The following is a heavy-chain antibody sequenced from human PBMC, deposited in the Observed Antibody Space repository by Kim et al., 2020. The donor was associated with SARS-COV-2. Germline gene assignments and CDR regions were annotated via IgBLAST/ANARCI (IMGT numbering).Heavy chain of an antibody. D-gene: IGHD1-26*01. CDR3: AREHGNDAFDI. V-gene: IGHV1-18*01. CDR2: T. Sequence: TNSDQQLQGRVTMTTDPSTSTAYMELRSLRSDDTAVYYCAREHGNDAFDIWGQGTMVTVSS. J-gene: IGHJ3*02.